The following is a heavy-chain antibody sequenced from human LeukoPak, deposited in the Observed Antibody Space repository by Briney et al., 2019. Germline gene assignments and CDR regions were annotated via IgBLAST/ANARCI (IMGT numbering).Heavy chain of an antibody. Sequence: SETLSLTCAVSGGSISGYYWSWIRQPPGKGREGIRYIYYSGSTNYNPPLKSRVTISVDTSKNQFSLKLSSVTAADTAVYYCARRGGSGYCSGGSCIDYWGQGTLVTVSS. CDR2: IYYSGST. J-gene: IGHJ4*02. V-gene: IGHV4-59*01. CDR3: ARRGGSGYCSGGSCIDY. D-gene: IGHD2-15*01. CDR1: GGSISGYY.